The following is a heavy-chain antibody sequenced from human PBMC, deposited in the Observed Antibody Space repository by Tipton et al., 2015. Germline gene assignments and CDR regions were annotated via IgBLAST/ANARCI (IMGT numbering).Heavy chain of an antibody. V-gene: IGHV4-34*01. Sequence: GLVKPSETLSLTCDVYGGSFTGYYGTWIRQPPGKGLEWIGEINHSGRTDYTPSLKSRVTMSVDMSKNQFSLTLNSVAAADTAVYYCARDLEHGMDVWGHGTTVTVSS. D-gene: IGHD5-24*01. CDR2: INHSGRT. J-gene: IGHJ6*02. CDR3: ARDLEHGMDV. CDR1: GGSFTGYY.